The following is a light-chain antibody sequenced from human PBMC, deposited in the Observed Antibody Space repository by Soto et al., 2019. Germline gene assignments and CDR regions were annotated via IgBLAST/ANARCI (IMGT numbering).Light chain of an antibody. CDR1: SSNIGTYT. CDR2: NND. V-gene: IGLV1-44*01. CDR3: ASWDDTLSVPI. J-gene: IGLJ2*01. Sequence: QSVLTQPPSASGTPGQRVTISCSGSSSNIGTYTVNWYQQLPGTAPKLLIYNNDQRPSGVPDRISGSRSGTSASLAIIGLRSEDEADYYCASWDDTLSVPIFGGGTKLTVL.